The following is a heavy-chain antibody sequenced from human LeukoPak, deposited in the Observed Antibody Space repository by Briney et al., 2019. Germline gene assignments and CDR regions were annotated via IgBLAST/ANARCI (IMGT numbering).Heavy chain of an antibody. CDR2: IYYSGST. CDR1: GGSISSYY. D-gene: IGHD3-10*01. J-gene: IGHJ6*04. CDR3: ARDQTYYYGSGRYYYGMDV. Sequence: SETLSLTCTVSGGSISSYYWSWIRQPPGKGLEWIGYIYYSGSTNYNPSLKSRVTISGDTSKNQFSLKLSSVTAADTAVYYCARDQTYYYGSGRYYYGMDVWGKGTTVTVSS. V-gene: IGHV4-59*01.